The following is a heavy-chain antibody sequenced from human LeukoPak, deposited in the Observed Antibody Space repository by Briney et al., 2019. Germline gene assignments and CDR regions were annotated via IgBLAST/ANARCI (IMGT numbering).Heavy chain of an antibody. Sequence: SETLSLTCTVSGDSVRSYYWSWIRQPPGKGLEWIGYIYYSGSTNYNPSLKSRVTISLDTSKNQFSLKLTSVTAADTAVYYCASGVVVPAAFMDVWGKGTTVTVSS. D-gene: IGHD2-2*01. CDR3: ASGVVVPAAFMDV. J-gene: IGHJ6*03. CDR2: IYYSGST. CDR1: GDSVRSYY. V-gene: IGHV4-59*02.